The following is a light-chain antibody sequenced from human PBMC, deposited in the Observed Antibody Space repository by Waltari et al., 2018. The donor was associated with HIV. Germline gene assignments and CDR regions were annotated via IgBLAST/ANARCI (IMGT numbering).Light chain of an antibody. V-gene: IGLV2-23*02. J-gene: IGLJ1*01. CDR3: YSYAGREGLLHV. CDR2: EVT. CDR1: NSDVGTYNL. Sequence: QSALTQPASVSGSPGQSITISCTGTNSDVGTYNLVSWYQQHPGKAPQLMIYEVTKRPSGVSSRCSGSKTGNTASLTISGLQPEDEADYYCYSYAGREGLLHVFGTGTKVTVL.